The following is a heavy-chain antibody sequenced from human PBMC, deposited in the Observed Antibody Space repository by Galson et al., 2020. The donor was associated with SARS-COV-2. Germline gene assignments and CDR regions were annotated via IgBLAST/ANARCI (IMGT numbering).Heavy chain of an antibody. V-gene: IGHV3-15*01. D-gene: IGHD7-27*01. CDR3: TTEITHGDKFR. CDR1: GFTFSNAW. Sequence: GESLKISCIASGFTFSNAWMSWVRQAPGKGLEWVGRIKSKTNGETTDYAAHVKERFTISRDDSKDTLYLQMNSLKTEDTAMYYCTTEITHGDKFRWGQGTLVTVS. J-gene: IGHJ1*01. CDR2: IKSKTNGETT.